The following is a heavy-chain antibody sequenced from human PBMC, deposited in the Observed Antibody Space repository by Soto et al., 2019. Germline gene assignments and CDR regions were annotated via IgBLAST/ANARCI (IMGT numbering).Heavy chain of an antibody. D-gene: IGHD5-18*01. CDR1: GYTFTIYA. Sequence: ASVKVSCKASGYTFTIYAMHWVRQAPGQRLEWMGWINAGNGNTKYSQKFQGRVTITRDTSASTAYMELSSLRSEDTAVYYCARHPGYSYGYNWGQGTLVTVSS. CDR3: ARHPGYSYGYN. J-gene: IGHJ4*02. CDR2: INAGNGNT. V-gene: IGHV1-3*01.